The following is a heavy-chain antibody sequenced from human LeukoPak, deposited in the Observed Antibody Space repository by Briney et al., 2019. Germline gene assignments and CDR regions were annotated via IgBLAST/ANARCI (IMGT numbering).Heavy chain of an antibody. J-gene: IGHJ4*02. Sequence: GGSLRLSCAASGFTFSSYWMHWVRQAPGKGLVWVSRINTDGSSTSYADSVKGRFTISRDNAKNTLYLQMNSLRAEDTAAYYCAKGTLGYCSGGTCYPLDYWGRGTLVTVSS. V-gene: IGHV3-74*01. CDR1: GFTFSSYW. CDR2: INTDGSST. D-gene: IGHD2-15*01. CDR3: AKGTLGYCSGGTCYPLDY.